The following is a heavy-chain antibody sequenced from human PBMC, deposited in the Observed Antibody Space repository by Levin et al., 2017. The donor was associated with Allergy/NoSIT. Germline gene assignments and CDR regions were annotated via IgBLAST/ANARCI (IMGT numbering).Heavy chain of an antibody. CDR2: ISYDGSNK. V-gene: IGHV3-30*18. CDR1: GFTFSSYG. D-gene: IGHD3-10*01. J-gene: IGHJ4*02. Sequence: GGSLRLSCAASGFTFSSYGMHWVRQAPGKGLEWVAVISYDGSNKYYADSVKGRFTISRDNSKNTLYLQMNSLRAEDTAVYYCAKDISPRKLWFGEFPPAFDYWGQGTLVTVSS. CDR3: AKDISPRKLWFGEFPPAFDY.